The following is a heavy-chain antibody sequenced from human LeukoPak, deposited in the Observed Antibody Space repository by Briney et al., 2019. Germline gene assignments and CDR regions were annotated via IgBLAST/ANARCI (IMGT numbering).Heavy chain of an antibody. V-gene: IGHV4-31*03. Sequence: SETLSLTCTVSGGSINNGGYYWSWIRQHPGKGLEWIGYIYYSGSTYYNPSLKSRVTISVDTSKNQFSLKLSSVTAADTAVYYCARDDCSGGSCYSLDVWGQGTTVTVSS. CDR1: GGSINNGGYY. J-gene: IGHJ6*02. CDR3: ARDDCSGGSCYSLDV. CDR2: IYYSGST. D-gene: IGHD2-15*01.